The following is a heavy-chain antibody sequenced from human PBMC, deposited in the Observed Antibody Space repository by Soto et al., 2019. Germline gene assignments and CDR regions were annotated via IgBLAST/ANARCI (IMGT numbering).Heavy chain of an antibody. CDR2: IYSSGST. D-gene: IGHD3-9*01. J-gene: IGHJ5*02. CDR1: GASISSGDSF. CDR3: SRGGRYDILTVYPGNWFDP. Sequence: SETLSLTCTVSGASISSGDSFWSWIRQPPGKSLEWIAYIYSSGSTYYNPSLKRRVAISIDTSKNQFSLKLSSVTAADMAVYYCSRGGRYDILTVYPGNWFDPWGYGTLVTVSS. V-gene: IGHV4-30-4*02.